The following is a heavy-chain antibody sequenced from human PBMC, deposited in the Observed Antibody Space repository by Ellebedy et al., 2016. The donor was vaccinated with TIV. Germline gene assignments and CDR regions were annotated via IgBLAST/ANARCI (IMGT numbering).Heavy chain of an antibody. CDR3: ARSVVVVRRTNGYYGMDV. V-gene: IGHV1-18*01. CDR1: GDTFSSYG. D-gene: IGHD3-22*01. J-gene: IGHJ6*02. CDR2: ISTIHNDNK. Sequence: ASVKVSCXASGDTFSSYGISWVRQAPGQGLEWMGWISTIHNDNKQYGQKVQGRLTMTADTATSTAYMELRSLRSDDTAVYYCARSVVVVRRTNGYYGMDVWGQGTTVIVSS.